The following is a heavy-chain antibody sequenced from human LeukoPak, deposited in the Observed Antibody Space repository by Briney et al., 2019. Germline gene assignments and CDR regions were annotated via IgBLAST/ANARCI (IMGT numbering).Heavy chain of an antibody. CDR3: TRDYRGTFDY. CDR1: GFTYNTYW. V-gene: IGHV3-7*03. J-gene: IGHJ4*02. Sequence: GGSLRLSCVASGFTYNTYWMSWVRQAPGKGLEWVANIKQDGSKKNYVDSVKGRFTISRDNAKNSLYLQMNSLRAEDTAIYYCTRDYRGTFDYWGQGTLVTVSS. D-gene: IGHD1-26*01. CDR2: IKQDGSKK.